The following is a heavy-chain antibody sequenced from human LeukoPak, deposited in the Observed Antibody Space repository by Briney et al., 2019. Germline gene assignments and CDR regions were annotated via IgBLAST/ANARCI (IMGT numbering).Heavy chain of an antibody. CDR2: INWNSGSI. V-gene: IGHV3-9*01. CDR1: GFIYDDYA. Sequence: PGGSLRLSCAASGFIYDDYAMHWVRQAPGKGLEWVSGINWNSGSIDYADSVKGRFTISRDNAKNSLYLQMNSLRAEDTALYYCAKDRGMGFGTNYGMDVWGQGTTVTVPS. D-gene: IGHD3-10*01. CDR3: AKDRGMGFGTNYGMDV. J-gene: IGHJ6*02.